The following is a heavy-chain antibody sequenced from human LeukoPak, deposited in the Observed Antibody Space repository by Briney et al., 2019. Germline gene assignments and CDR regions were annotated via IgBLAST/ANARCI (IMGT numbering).Heavy chain of an antibody. J-gene: IGHJ5*02. CDR3: ARGDFRSSSRYVWFDP. V-gene: IGHV4-59*08. D-gene: IGHD6-13*01. CDR1: GGSISSYY. Sequence: SETLSLTCTVSGGSISSYYWSWIRQPPGKGLEWIGYIYYSGSTNYNPSLKSRVTISVDTSKKQFSLKVSSLTAADTAVYYCARGDFRSSSRYVWFDPWGQGTLVTVSS. CDR2: IYYSGST.